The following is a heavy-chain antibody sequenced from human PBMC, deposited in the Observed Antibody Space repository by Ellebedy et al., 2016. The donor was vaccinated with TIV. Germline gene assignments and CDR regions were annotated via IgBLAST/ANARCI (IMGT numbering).Heavy chain of an antibody. J-gene: IGHJ4*02. CDR2: ISDSGGNT. V-gene: IGHV3-23*01. Sequence: GESLKISCAASGFTFSSYAMCWVRQAPGKGREWVSTISDSGGNTHFPDSVKGRFTISRDNSRNTVYLQMNNLRAEDTAFYSCARNSGHRRSWDNDYWGQGTLVTVSS. D-gene: IGHD3-10*01. CDR3: ARNSGHRRSWDNDY. CDR1: GFTFSSYA.